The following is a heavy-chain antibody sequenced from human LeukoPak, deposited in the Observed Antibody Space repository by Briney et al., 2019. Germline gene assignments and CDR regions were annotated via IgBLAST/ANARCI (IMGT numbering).Heavy chain of an antibody. J-gene: IGHJ4*02. D-gene: IGHD3-10*01. V-gene: IGHV3-7*03. Sequence: GGSLRLSCAASGFTFSSYWMSWVRQAPGKGLEWVANIKQDGSEKYYVDSVKGRFTISRDNAKNSLYLQMNSLRAEDTAMYYCARESFTSGSGSYYLDYWGQGTLVTVSS. CDR2: IKQDGSEK. CDR1: GFTFSSYW. CDR3: ARESFTSGSGSYYLDY.